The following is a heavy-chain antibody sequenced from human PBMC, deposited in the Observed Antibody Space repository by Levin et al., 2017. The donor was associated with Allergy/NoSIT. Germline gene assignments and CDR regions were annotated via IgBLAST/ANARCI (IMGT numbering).Heavy chain of an antibody. CDR2: VSYGGST. CDR3: ARDLGGDAFDI. J-gene: IGHJ3*02. D-gene: IGHD6-25*01. V-gene: IGHV4-31*03. Sequence: LRLSCSVSGGSVSSGSHYWSWIRQRPGKGLEWIGYVSYGGSTYYSPSFRSRVTVSADTSKNQFSLRLTSVTSADTAVYYCARDLGGDAFDIWGQGTMVTVSS. CDR1: GGSVSSGSHY.